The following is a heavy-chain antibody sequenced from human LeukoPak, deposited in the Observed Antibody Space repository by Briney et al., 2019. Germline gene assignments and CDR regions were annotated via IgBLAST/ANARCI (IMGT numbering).Heavy chain of an antibody. CDR1: GFTFSNYV. J-gene: IGHJ4*02. CDR2: ISCDGNNT. D-gene: IGHD2-15*01. Sequence: GGSLRLSCAPSGFTFSNYVMHWVRQGPGEGLEWVAGISCDGNNTYYADSVKGRFTISRDNSKNTLYLQMNSLRAEDTAIYYCTKTRGDCSGGSCFNFDYWGQGTLVTVSS. V-gene: IGHV3-30*18. CDR3: TKTRGDCSGGSCFNFDY.